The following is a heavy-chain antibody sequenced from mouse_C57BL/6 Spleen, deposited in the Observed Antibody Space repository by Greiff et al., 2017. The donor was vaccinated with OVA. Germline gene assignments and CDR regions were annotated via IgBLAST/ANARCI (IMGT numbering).Heavy chain of an antibody. CDR3: ASFDYYGSSYGYFDY. CDR2: ISYDGSN. D-gene: IGHD1-1*01. Sequence: EVKLVESGPGLVKPSQSLSLTCSVTGYSITSGYYWNWIRQFPGNKLEWMGYISYDGSNNYNPSLKNRISITCDTSKNQFFLKLNSVTTEDTATYYCASFDYYGSSYGYFDYWGQGTTLTVSS. CDR1: GYSITSGYY. V-gene: IGHV3-6*01. J-gene: IGHJ2*01.